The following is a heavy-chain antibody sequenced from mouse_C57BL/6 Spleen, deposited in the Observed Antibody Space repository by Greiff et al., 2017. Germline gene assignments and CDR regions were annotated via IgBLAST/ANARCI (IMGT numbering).Heavy chain of an antibody. V-gene: IGHV1-15*01. CDR3: TKNFDWYFDV. Sequence: QVQLQQSGAELVRPGASVTLSCKASGYTFTDYEMLWVKQTPVHGLEWIGAIDPETGGTAYNQKFKGKAILTADKSSSTAYMELRSLTSEDSAVYYCTKNFDWYFDVWGTGTTVTVSS. CDR2: IDPETGGT. CDR1: GYTFTDYE. J-gene: IGHJ1*03.